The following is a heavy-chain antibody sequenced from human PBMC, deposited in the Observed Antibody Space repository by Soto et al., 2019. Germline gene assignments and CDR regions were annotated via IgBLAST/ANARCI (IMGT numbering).Heavy chain of an antibody. CDR3: AKTTTTSWYYFDY. J-gene: IGHJ4*02. CDR2: ISYDGNKK. D-gene: IGHD4-17*01. V-gene: IGHV3-30*18. CDR1: GFTFSIYG. Sequence: QVQLVESGGGVVQPGRSLRLSCAASGFTFSIYGMHWVRQAPGKGLEWVAVISYDGNKKYYADSVKGRFTISRDDSKNTLYLQMNSLRAEDTAVDYCAKTTTTSWYYFDYWGQGTLVTVSS.